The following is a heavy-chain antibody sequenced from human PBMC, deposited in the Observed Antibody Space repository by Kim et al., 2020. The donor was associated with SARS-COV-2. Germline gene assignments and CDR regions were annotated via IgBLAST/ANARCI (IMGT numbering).Heavy chain of an antibody. CDR1: GFTFSNYR. Sequence: GGSLRLSCAVSGFTFSNYRMDWVRQAPGKGLEWLSYISSSSSTVDYADSVKGRFTISRDNARNTLYLQMNDLRDVDTAVYYCARDRAGGYNLFYFDNWGQGTLVTVSS. CDR2: ISSSSSTV. CDR3: ARDRAGGYNLFYFDN. V-gene: IGHV3-48*02. J-gene: IGHJ4*02. D-gene: IGHD5-12*01.